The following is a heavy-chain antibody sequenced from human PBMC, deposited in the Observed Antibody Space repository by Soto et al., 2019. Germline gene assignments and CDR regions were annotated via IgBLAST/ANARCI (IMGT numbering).Heavy chain of an antibody. CDR3: ARGDHGPRRFYFDN. J-gene: IGHJ4*02. V-gene: IGHV4-61*03. CDR1: GGSFNSGGYY. Sequence: PXATLSLTFTVSGGSFNSGGYYWSWIRQPPGKGLEWIGFIFYNGGTSYNPSLGSRVTISADTSKTLFSLNLNFVTAADRAVYYCARGDHGPRRFYFDNWGQGTLVTV. D-gene: IGHD2-8*01. CDR2: IFYNGGT.